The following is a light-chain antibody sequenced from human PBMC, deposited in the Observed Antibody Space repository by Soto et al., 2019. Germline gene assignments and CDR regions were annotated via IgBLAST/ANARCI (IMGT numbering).Light chain of an antibody. J-gene: IGKJ1*01. CDR3: LQHNSYPRT. CDR2: AAS. V-gene: IGKV1-17*01. CDR1: QDIRID. Sequence: DIQMTQSPSSLSASVGDRVSITCRASQDIRIDLGWYQQKPGKAPKRLIYAASSLQSGVPSRFSGSGSGTEFTLTIRSLQPDDFATYYCLQHNSYPRTFGQGTKVEIK.